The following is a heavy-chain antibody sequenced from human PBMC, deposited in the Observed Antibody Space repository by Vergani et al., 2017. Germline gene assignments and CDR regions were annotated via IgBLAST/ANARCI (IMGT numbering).Heavy chain of an antibody. CDR1: GLSLSNARMG. CDR3: ARIMARLVRGVIPTNWFDP. Sequence: QVTLKESGPVLVKPTETLTLTCTVSGLSLSNARMGVSWIRQPPGKALEWLAHIFSNDEKSYSTSLKSRLTISKDTAKSQVVLTMTNMDPVDTATYYCARIMARLVRGVIPTNWFDPWGQGTLVTVSS. V-gene: IGHV2-26*01. CDR2: IFSNDEK. J-gene: IGHJ5*02. D-gene: IGHD3-10*01.